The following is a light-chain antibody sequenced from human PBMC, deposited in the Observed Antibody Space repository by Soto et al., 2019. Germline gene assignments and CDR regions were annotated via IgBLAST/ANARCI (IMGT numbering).Light chain of an antibody. CDR3: SSQTDTYSVL. CDR2: DVT. Sequence: QSALTQPASISGSPGQSITISCTGINSDNGNYNSVSWYQQHPGKAPRLMISDVTNRPPGITHRFSGSKSGDTASLTISGLQAEDEAIYYCSSQTDTYSVLLGGGTKLPVL. CDR1: NSDNGNYNS. V-gene: IGLV2-14*03. J-gene: IGLJ2*01.